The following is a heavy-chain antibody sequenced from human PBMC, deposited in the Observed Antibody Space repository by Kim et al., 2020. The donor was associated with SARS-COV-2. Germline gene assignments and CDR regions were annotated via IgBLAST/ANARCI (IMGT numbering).Heavy chain of an antibody. CDR1: GYTFTSYG. CDR2: ISAYNGNT. D-gene: IGHD4-4*01. Sequence: ASVKVSCKASGYTFTSYGISWVRQAPGQGLEWMGWISAYNGNTNYAQKLQGRVTMTTDTSTSTAYMELRSLRSDDTAVYYCARDRYSNYVGLYYYYGMDVWGQGTTVTVSS. V-gene: IGHV1-18*01. CDR3: ARDRYSNYVGLYYYYGMDV. J-gene: IGHJ6*02.